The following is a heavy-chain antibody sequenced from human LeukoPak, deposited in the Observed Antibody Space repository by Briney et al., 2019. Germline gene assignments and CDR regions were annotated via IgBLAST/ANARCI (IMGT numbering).Heavy chain of an antibody. J-gene: IGHJ4*02. V-gene: IGHV6-1*01. CDR1: GDSVSSNSAA. D-gene: IGHD2/OR15-2a*01. Sequence: SQTLSLTCAISGDSVSSNSAAWNWIRQSPSRGLEWLGRTYYRSKWYNAASVKSRITINPDTSKNQVSLQLNSVTPEDTAVYYCARDRNFGGPYNSIDYWGQGTLVTVSS. CDR2: TYYRSKWY. CDR3: ARDRNFGGPYNSIDY.